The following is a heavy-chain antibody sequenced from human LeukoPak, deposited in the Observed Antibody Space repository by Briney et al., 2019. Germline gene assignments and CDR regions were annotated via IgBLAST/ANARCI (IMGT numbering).Heavy chain of an antibody. D-gene: IGHD2-8*01. V-gene: IGHV3-21*01. CDR1: GFTFSSYS. CDR3: ARVGVGSHRPHDY. CDR2: ISSSSSYI. J-gene: IGHJ4*02. Sequence: GGSLRLSCAASGFTFSSYSMNWVRQAPGKGLEWVSSISSSSSYIYYADSVKGRFTISRDNAKNSLYLQMNSLRAEDTAVYYCARVGVGSHRPHDYWGQGTLVTVSS.